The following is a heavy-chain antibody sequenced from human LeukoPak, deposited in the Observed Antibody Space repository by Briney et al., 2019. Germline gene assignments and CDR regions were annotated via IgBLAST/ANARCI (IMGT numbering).Heavy chain of an antibody. V-gene: IGHV4-59*12. CDR3: ARGEFTYYYDSSGPAGY. CDR1: GGSISSYY. D-gene: IGHD3-22*01. J-gene: IGHJ4*02. Sequence: SETLSLTCTVSGGSISSYYWSWIRQPPGKGLEWIGYIYYSGSTNYNPSLKSRVTISVDTSKNQFSLKLSSVTAADTAVYYCARGEFTYYYDSSGPAGYWGQGTLVTVSS. CDR2: IYYSGST.